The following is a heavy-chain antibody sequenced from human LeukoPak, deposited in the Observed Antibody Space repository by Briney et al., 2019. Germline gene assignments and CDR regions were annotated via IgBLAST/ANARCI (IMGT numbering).Heavy chain of an antibody. CDR1: GYTFTSYY. CDR3: GRDRWGAVGRGGIDF. Sequence: VSVKVSCKASGYTFTSYYMHWVSLALGRRAEWLAIIHPSGNKVYAQKIQSKVTMTRDQSTGTVYMELRSVRSEDRGVYYCGRDRWGAVGRGGIDFWGQGSQVTVSS. J-gene: IGHJ4*02. D-gene: IGHD6-13*01. CDR2: IHPSGNK. V-gene: IGHV1-46*01.